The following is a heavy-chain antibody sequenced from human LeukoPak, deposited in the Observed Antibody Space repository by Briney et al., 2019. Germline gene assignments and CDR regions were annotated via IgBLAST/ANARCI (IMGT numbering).Heavy chain of an antibody. D-gene: IGHD6-13*01. Sequence: ASVKVSCKASGGTFSSYAISWVRQAPGQGLEWMGWINPNSGGTNYAQKFQGRVTMTRDTSISTAYMELSRLRSDDTAVYYCARSNPQLVPNTHNWFDPWGQGTLVTVSS. CDR3: ARSNPQLVPNTHNWFDP. CDR2: INPNSGGT. V-gene: IGHV1-2*02. CDR1: GGTFSSYA. J-gene: IGHJ5*02.